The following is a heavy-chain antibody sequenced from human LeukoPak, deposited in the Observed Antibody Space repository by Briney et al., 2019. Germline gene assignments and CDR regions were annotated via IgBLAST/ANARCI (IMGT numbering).Heavy chain of an antibody. J-gene: IGHJ6*02. CDR2: ISSSGSTI. CDR1: GFTFSSYE. V-gene: IGHV3-48*03. CDR3: ARLGDDSSGYGYYYYGMDV. D-gene: IGHD3-22*01. Sequence: GGSLRLSCAASGFTFSSYEMNWVRQAPGKGLEWVSYISSSGSTIYYADSVKGRFTISRDNAKNSLYLQMNSLGAEDTAVYYCARLGDDSSGYGYYYYGMDVWGQGTTVTVSS.